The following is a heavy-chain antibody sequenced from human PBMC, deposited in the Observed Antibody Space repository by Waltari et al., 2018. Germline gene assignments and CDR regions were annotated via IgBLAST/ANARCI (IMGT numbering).Heavy chain of an antibody. V-gene: IGHV3-48*01. Sequence: EVQLVESGGGLVQPGGSLRLACAASEFPFSGYSMNWVRQAPGKGPEWISYINSGSTTISYADSVRGRFTISRDNAKSFLYLDLFSLRAEDTAVYYCVRDPYHDPSGYPGYWGQGTLVIVSS. CDR1: EFPFSGYS. D-gene: IGHD3-22*01. J-gene: IGHJ4*02. CDR3: VRDPYHDPSGYPGY. CDR2: INSGSTTI.